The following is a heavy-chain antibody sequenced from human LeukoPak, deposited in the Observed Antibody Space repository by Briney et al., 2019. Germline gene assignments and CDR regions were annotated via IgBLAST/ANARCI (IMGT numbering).Heavy chain of an antibody. V-gene: IGHV4-30-2*01. CDR2: IYRSGST. D-gene: IGHD3-16*01. CDR1: GGSISSGGYS. CDR3: ARAMGYWGDFDY. Sequence: SETLSLTCAVSGGSISSGGYSWSWIRQPPGKGLEWIGHIYRSGSTYYNPSLKSRVTISVDRSKDQFSLKLSSVTAADTAVYYCARAMGYWGDFDYWGQGTLATVSS. J-gene: IGHJ4*02.